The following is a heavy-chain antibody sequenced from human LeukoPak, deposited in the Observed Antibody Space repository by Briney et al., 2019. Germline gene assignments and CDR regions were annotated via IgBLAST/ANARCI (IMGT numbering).Heavy chain of an antibody. J-gene: IGHJ4*02. V-gene: IGHV1-18*01. D-gene: IGHD3-10*01. CDR1: GYSFPSYG. CDR2: TSAYNGAT. Sequence: ASVKVSCKASGYSFPSYGISWVRQAPGQGLEWMGWTSAYNGATIYAQRFQGRVTITTDTSTSTAYVEVRSLRSDDTAVYYCARESSSGSYQHDYWGQGTLVTVS. CDR3: ARESSSGSYQHDY.